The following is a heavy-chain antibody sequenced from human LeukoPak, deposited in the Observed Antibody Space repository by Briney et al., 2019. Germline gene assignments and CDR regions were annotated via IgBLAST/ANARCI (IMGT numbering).Heavy chain of an antibody. V-gene: IGHV3-21*01. Sequence: PGGSLRLSCAASGSTFSRHSMNWVRQAPGKGLEWVSYISSGSSYIYYADSVKGRFTISRDNAENSLYLQMNSLRGEDTAVYYCARGGLDYAGASDIWGQGTMVTVSS. CDR2: ISSGSSYI. CDR1: GSTFSRHS. CDR3: ARGGLDYAGASDI. D-gene: IGHD4-23*01. J-gene: IGHJ3*02.